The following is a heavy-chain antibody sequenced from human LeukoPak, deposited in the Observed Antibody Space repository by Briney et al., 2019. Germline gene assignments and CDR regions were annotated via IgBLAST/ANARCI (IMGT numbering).Heavy chain of an antibody. J-gene: IGHJ4*02. V-gene: IGHV3-30*03. D-gene: IGHD2-2*01. CDR1: GFTFRSIV. Sequence: GRSLRLSCAASGFTFRSIVMHWVRQAPGKGLEWVAAISYEDGSNKYYADSVKGRFTISRDNSKNTLYLQMNSLRAEDTAVYYCATVWTKGIVVVPTYSCGQGTLVTVSS. CDR2: ISYEDGSNK. CDR3: ATVWTKGIVVVPTYS.